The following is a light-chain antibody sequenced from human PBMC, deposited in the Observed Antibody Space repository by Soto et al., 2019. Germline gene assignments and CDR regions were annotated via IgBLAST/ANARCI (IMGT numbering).Light chain of an antibody. J-gene: IGKJ1*01. V-gene: IGKV3-20*01. CDR1: QSVSSSY. CDR3: QQYDSSPPGT. CDR2: GTS. Sequence: EIVLTQSPGTLSLSPGERATLSCRASQSVSSSYLGWYQQKPGQAPRLLIYGTSTRATGIPDRFSGSGSGTDFTLTISRLEPEDFAVYYCQQYDSSPPGTFGQGTKVDIK.